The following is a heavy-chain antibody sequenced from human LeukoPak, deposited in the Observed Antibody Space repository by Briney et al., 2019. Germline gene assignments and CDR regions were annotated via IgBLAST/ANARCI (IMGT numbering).Heavy chain of an antibody. CDR2: IWYDGSNK. Sequence: GGSLRLSCAASGFTFSSYGMHWVRQAPGKGLEWVAVIWYDGSNKYYADSVKGRFTISRDNSKNTLYLQMNSLRAEDTAVYYCARDFSYSSSWFSELSNWGQXXLVXVSS. CDR1: GFTFSSYG. J-gene: IGHJ4*02. D-gene: IGHD6-13*01. V-gene: IGHV3-33*01. CDR3: ARDFSYSSSWFSELSN.